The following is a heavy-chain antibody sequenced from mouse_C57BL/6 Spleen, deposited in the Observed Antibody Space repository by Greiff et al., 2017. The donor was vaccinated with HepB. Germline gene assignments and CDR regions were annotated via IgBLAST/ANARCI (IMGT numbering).Heavy chain of an antibody. Sequence: QVQLQQPGAELVKPGASVKLSCKASGYTFTSYWMQWVKQRPGQGLEWIGEIDPSDSYTNYNQKFKGKATLTVDTSSSTAYMQLSSLTSEDSAVYYCARRGSYYYWYFDVWGTGTTVTVSS. D-gene: IGHD1-1*01. V-gene: IGHV1-50*01. CDR1: GYTFTSYW. CDR2: IDPSDSYT. CDR3: ARRGSYYYWYFDV. J-gene: IGHJ1*03.